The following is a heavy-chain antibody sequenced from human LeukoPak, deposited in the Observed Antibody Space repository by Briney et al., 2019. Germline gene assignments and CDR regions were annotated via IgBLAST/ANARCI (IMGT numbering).Heavy chain of an antibody. CDR1: GYSFANYW. V-gene: IGHV5-51*01. CDR3: ARRLRHYYDSSGYSTPYYFDY. J-gene: IGHJ4*02. CDR2: IYPSDSQT. Sequence: LGESLKTPCKGSGYSFANYWIGWVRQMPGKGLEWMGIIYPSDSQTRYSPSFQGQVTISVDKSISTAFLQWSSLQASDTAIYYCARRLRHYYDSSGYSTPYYFDYWGQGTLVTVSS. D-gene: IGHD3-22*01.